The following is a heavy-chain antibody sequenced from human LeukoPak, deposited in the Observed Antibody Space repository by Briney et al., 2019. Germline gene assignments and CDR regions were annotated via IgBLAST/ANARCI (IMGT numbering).Heavy chain of an antibody. CDR3: AKDGYSYGSGTLDY. D-gene: IGHD5-18*01. CDR1: GFTFSSYG. V-gene: IGHV3-23*01. Sequence: GGSLRLSCAASGFTFSSYGMSWVRQAPGKGLEWVSAISGSGGSTYYADSVKGRFTISRDNSKNTLYLQMNSLRAEDTAVYYCAKDGYSYGSGTLDYWGQGTLVTVSS. J-gene: IGHJ4*02. CDR2: ISGSGGST.